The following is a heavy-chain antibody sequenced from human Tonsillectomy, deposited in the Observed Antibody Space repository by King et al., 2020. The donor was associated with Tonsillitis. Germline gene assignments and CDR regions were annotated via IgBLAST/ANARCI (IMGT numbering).Heavy chain of an antibody. V-gene: IGHV4-4*07. J-gene: IGHJ5*02. CDR1: GWSISNYY. CDR2: VHGSGST. D-gene: IGHD3-3*01. CDR3: AGSSILAMDFNYFDA. Sequence: QLQESGPGLVKPSETLSLTCSVSGWSISNYYWTWIRQPAGKELEWNGRVHGSGSTRYNPSLQSRITMSADTSKNQISLTLTSWTAADTAVYYCAGSSILAMDFNYFDAWGQGIQVTVSP.